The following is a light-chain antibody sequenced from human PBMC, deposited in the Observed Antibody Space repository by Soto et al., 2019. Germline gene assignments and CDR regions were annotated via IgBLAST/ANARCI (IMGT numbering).Light chain of an antibody. Sequence: QAVVTQESSFSVSPGGTVTLTCGLISGSVSTANNPSWYQQTPGQAPRTLIYSTSTRSSGVPDRFSGSILGNEAALTITGTQAADEYDYYCAVLMGNGIPVFGTGTQLTVL. CDR1: SGSVSTANN. V-gene: IGLV8-61*01. CDR3: AVLMGNGIPV. CDR2: STS. J-gene: IGLJ1*01.